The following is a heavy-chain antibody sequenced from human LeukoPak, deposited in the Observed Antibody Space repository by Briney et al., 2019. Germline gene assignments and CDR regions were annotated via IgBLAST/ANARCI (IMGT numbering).Heavy chain of an antibody. J-gene: IGHJ4*02. CDR2: FDPEDGET. CDR3: ARKLYGSGSYD. CDR1: GYTVTELS. D-gene: IGHD3-10*01. Sequence: ASVKVSCKVSGYTVTELSMQWVRQAPGKGLEWMGGFDPEDGETNYAQKFQGRVTMTRDTSIRTAYLELSSLRSEDTAVYYCARKLYGSGSYDWGQGTLVTVSS. V-gene: IGHV1-24*01.